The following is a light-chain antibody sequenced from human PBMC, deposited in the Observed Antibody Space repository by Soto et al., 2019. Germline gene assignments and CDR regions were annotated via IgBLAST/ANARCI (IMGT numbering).Light chain of an antibody. J-gene: IGKJ1*01. Sequence: EIVLTQSPGTLSLSPGERATLSCRASQSVSSYYLAWYQQKPGQAPRLLIYAASIRATGIPDRFSGGGSGKDFTLTISRREPEDFAVYYCQQCGSSPWTFGQGTKVEIK. V-gene: IGKV3-20*01. CDR1: QSVSSYY. CDR2: AAS. CDR3: QQCGSSPWT.